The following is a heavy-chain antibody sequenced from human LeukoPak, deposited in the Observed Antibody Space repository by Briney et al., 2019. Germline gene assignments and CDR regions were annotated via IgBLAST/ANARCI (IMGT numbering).Heavy chain of an antibody. CDR1: GFTFSSYW. V-gene: IGHV3-74*01. CDR2: INSDGSST. J-gene: IGHJ4*02. D-gene: IGHD3-22*01. CDR3: ARVHSEYYYDSSGYYY. Sequence: GGSLRLSCAASGFTFSSYWMHWVRQAPGKGLVWVSRINSDGSSTSYADSVKGRFTISRDNAKNTLYLQMNSLRAEDTAVYYCARVHSEYYYDSSGYYYWCQGTLVTVSS.